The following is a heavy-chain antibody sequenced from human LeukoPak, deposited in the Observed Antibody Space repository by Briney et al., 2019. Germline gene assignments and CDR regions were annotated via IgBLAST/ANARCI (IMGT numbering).Heavy chain of an antibody. CDR3: ARELRCGGDCQKYFYGMDV. CDR1: GYTFSSFY. Sequence: SCKASGYTFSSFYMHWVRQAPGKGLEWVALVWYDGRNTYYSESVKGRFTISRDNSKNTLYLQMNSLSGEDTAVYYCARELRCGGDCQKYFYGMDVWGQGTTVTVSS. D-gene: IGHD2-21*02. J-gene: IGHJ6*02. V-gene: IGHV3-33*01. CDR2: VWYDGRNT.